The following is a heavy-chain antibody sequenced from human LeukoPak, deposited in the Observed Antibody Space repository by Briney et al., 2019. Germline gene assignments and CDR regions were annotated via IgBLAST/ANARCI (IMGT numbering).Heavy chain of an antibody. CDR2: ISSSSSYI. V-gene: IGHV3-21*04. CDR1: GFTFSSYS. CDR3: ARDYSNYDGYYFDY. D-gene: IGHD4-11*01. Sequence: GGSLRLSCAASGFTFSSYSMNWVRQAPGKGLEWVSSISSSSSYIYYADSVKGRFTISRDNAKNSLYLQMNSLRAEDTAVYYCARDYSNYDGYYFDYWGQGTLVTVSS. J-gene: IGHJ4*02.